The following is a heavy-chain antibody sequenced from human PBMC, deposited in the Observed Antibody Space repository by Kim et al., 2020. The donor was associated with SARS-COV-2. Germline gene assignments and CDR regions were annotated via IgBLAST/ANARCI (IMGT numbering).Heavy chain of an antibody. D-gene: IGHD5-12*01. J-gene: IGHJ5*02. CDR3: ARSGFYADWFDP. Sequence: YSPDTVKGRFTISRDNSKNTLYLQMSSLSVEDTAVYYCARSGFYADWFDPWGQGTLVTVSS. V-gene: IGHV3-53*01.